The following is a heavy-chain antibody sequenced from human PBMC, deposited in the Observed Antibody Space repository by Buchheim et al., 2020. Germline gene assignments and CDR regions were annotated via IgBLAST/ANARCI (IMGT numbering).Heavy chain of an antibody. CDR3: ARGRSTRWSRDQYFQY. CDR2: IKEEGSEE. D-gene: IGHD2-2*01. V-gene: IGHV3-7*01. Sequence: EVQLMESGGGLVQPGGSRRLSCAPSGFTSSDYWMSWVRQAPGKGREWVAHIKEEGSEENYVDSVKGRFTISRDNAKSSRYLQVNSLRVEDTAVYYCARGRSTRWSRDQYFQYWGQGTL. J-gene: IGHJ1*01. CDR1: GFTSSDYW.